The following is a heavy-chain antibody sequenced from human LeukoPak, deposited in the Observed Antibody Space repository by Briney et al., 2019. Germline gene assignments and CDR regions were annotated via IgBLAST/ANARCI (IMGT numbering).Heavy chain of an antibody. D-gene: IGHD5-18*01. V-gene: IGHV3-48*01. CDR2: ISSSSSTI. CDR3: ARQLWEDY. Sequence: GGPPRPSCAAPGFTFSSYSMNWVRQAPGKGLEWVSYISSSSSTIYYADSVKGRFTISRDNAKNSLYLQMNSLRAEDTAVYYCARQLWEDYWGQGTLVTVSS. CDR1: GFTFSSYS. J-gene: IGHJ4*02.